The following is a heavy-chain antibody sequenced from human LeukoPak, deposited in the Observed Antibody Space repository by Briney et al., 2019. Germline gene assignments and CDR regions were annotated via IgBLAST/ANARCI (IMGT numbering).Heavy chain of an antibody. V-gene: IGHV3-30-3*01. D-gene: IGHD3-10*01. CDR1: GFTFSSYA. CDR3: ARVMYYGTRRPDY. J-gene: IGHJ4*02. Sequence: GGSLRLSCAASGFTFSSYAMHWVRQAPGKGLEWVAVISYDGSNKYYADSVKGRFTISRDNSKNTLYLQMNSLRAEDTAVYYCARVMYYGTRRPDYWGQGTLVTVSS. CDR2: ISYDGSNK.